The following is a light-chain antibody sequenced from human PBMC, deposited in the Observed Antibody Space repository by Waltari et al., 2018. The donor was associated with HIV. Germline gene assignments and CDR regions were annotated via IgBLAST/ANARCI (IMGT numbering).Light chain of an antibody. V-gene: IGLV2-14*03. CDR3: SSYTSSSTRGVV. J-gene: IGLJ2*01. Sequence: QSALTQPASVSGSPGQSITISCTGTSSDVGGYNYVSWYQQHPGKAPKLMIYDVSNRPSGVSTRFSGSKSGNTASLTISGLQAEDEADYYCSSYTSSSTRGVVFGGGTKLTVL. CDR1: SSDVGGYNY. CDR2: DVS.